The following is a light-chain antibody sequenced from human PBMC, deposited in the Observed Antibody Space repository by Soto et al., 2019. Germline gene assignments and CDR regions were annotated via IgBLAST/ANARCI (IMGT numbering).Light chain of an antibody. J-gene: IGKJ1*01. V-gene: IGKV1-5*01. CDR3: QQYNSYSWT. CDR1: QSISSW. CDR2: DAS. Sequence: DIQMTQSPSTLSTSVGDRVTITCRASQSISSWLAWYQQKPGKAPKLLIYDASSLESGVPSRFSGSGSGTEFTLTISSLQPDDFRSYYCQQYNSYSWTFGQGTKVEIK.